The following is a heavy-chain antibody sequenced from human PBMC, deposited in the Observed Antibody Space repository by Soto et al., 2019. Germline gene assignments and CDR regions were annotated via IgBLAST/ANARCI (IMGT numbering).Heavy chain of an antibody. J-gene: IGHJ4*02. V-gene: IGHV3-23*01. CDR2: ISDSGGSK. CDR3: AKGKYYKGSAPYYFDY. Sequence: PGGSLRLSCAASGFTFSSYAMSWVRQAPGKGLEWVSGISDSGGSKYYADSVKGRFTISRANPKNTLYLQMTSLRAEDTAVYYCAKGKYYKGSAPYYFDYWGQXXLVTXS. D-gene: IGHD3-10*01. CDR1: GFTFSSYA.